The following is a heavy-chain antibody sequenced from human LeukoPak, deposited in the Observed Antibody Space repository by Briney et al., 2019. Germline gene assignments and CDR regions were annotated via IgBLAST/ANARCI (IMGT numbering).Heavy chain of an antibody. CDR2: VST. D-gene: IGHD2-8*01. CDR3: AREGHGPQNYYYYYYMDV. Sequence: VSTSYAHNFHRRLPLPRDTSPSTVYMELSSLTSEDTAVYYCAREGHGPQNYYYYYYMDVWGKGTTVTVSS. J-gene: IGHJ6*03. V-gene: IGHV1-46*03.